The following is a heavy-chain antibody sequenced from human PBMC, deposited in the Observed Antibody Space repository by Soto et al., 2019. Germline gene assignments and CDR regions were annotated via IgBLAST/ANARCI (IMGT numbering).Heavy chain of an antibody. CDR1: GFTFSSYG. CDR3: AKVSTVTSPDIDY. V-gene: IGHV3-30*18. Sequence: GGSLRLSCAASGFTFSSYGMHWVRQAPGKGLEWVAVISYDGSNKYYADSVKGRFTISRDSSKNTLYLQMNSLRAEDTAVYYCAKVSTVTSPDIDYWGQGTLVTVSS. J-gene: IGHJ4*02. CDR2: ISYDGSNK. D-gene: IGHD4-17*01.